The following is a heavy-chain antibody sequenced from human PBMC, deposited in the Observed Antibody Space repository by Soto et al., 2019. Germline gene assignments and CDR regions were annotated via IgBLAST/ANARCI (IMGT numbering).Heavy chain of an antibody. V-gene: IGHV1-69*13. Sequence: SVKVSCKASGGTFSSYAISWVRQAPGQGLEWMGGIIPIFGTANYAQKFQGRVTITADESTSTAYMELSSLRSGDTAVYYCARALGVGATKYYYYYYGMDVWGQGTTVTVSS. J-gene: IGHJ6*02. CDR2: IIPIFGTA. CDR3: ARALGVGATKYYYYYYGMDV. CDR1: GGTFSSYA. D-gene: IGHD1-26*01.